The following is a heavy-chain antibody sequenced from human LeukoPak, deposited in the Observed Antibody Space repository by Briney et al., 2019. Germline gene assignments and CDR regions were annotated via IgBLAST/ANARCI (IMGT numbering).Heavy chain of an antibody. CDR2: MNPDSGNT. V-gene: IGHV1-8*01. Sequence: GGSVKVSCKTSGYTFSNYDIDWVRQATGQGLEYMGWMNPDSGNTGYARQFRGRVTMTRDNSASTAYMELSSLRSDDTAVYYCARGRVRGVPGMDVWGQGTTVTVSS. D-gene: IGHD3-10*01. CDR1: GYTFSNYD. CDR3: ARGRVRGVPGMDV. J-gene: IGHJ6*02.